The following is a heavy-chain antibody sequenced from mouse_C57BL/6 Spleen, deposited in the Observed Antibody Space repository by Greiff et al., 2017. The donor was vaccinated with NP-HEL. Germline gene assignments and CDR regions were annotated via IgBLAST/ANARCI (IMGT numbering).Heavy chain of an antibody. V-gene: IGHV1-80*01. CDR3: ARSYYGSSYCFDY. CDR2: IYPGDGDT. CDR1: GYAFSSSW. Sequence: QVQLQQSGPELVKPGASVKISCKASGYAFSSSWMNWVKQRPGKGLEWIGRIYPGDGDTNYNGKFKGKATLSADKSSSTAYMQLSSLTSEDSAVYFCARSYYGSSYCFDYWGQGTTLTVSS. J-gene: IGHJ2*01. D-gene: IGHD1-1*01.